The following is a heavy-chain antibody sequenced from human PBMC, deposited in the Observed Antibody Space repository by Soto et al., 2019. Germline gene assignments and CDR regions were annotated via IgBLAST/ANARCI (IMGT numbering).Heavy chain of an antibody. D-gene: IGHD6-19*01. J-gene: IGHJ5*02. V-gene: IGHV3-33*01. CDR1: GFTFSSYG. CDR2: IWYDGSNK. Sequence: GGSLRLSCAASGFTFSSYGMHWVRQAPGKGLEWVAVIWYDGSNKYYADSVKGRFTISRDNSKNTLYLQMNSLRAEDTAVYYCARDGRLYSSGWYLWFDPWGQGTLVNVS. CDR3: ARDGRLYSSGWYLWFDP.